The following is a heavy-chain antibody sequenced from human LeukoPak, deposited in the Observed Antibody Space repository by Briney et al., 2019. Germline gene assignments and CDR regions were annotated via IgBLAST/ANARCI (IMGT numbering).Heavy chain of an antibody. V-gene: IGHV3-30*18. CDR2: ISYHGSDK. J-gene: IGHJ4*02. CDR3: AKDGGSAIPYFDY. Sequence: GGSLRLSCAASGFTFRSYGMHWVRQAPGKGLEWVAVISYHGSDKYYVDSVKGRFTISRDNSKNTLYLQMTSLRVEDAAVYYCAKDGGSAIPYFDYWGQGTLVTVSS. D-gene: IGHD1-26*01. CDR1: GFTFRSYG.